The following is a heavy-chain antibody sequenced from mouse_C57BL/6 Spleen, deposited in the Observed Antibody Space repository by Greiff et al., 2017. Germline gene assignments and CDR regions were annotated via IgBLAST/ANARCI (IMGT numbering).Heavy chain of an antibody. CDR2: INPNNGGT. V-gene: IGHV1-18*01. Sequence: VQLKESGPELVKPGASVKIPCKASGYTFTDYNMDWVKQSHGKSLEWIGDINPNNGGTIYNQKFKGKATLTVDKSSSTAYMELRSLTSEDTAVYYCARFITTVAGDFVDYWGQGTSVTVSS. CDR1: GYTFTDYN. CDR3: ARFITTVAGDFVDY. J-gene: IGHJ4*01. D-gene: IGHD1-1*01.